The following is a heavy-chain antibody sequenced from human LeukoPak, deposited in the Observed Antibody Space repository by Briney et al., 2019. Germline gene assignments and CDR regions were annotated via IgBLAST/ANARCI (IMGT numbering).Heavy chain of an antibody. Sequence: SEALSLTCTVSGGSINSYYWSWIRQPAGKGLEWIGRIYSGGSTNYNPSLKSRVTMSVDTSKNQFSLKLGSVTAADTAVYYCARDEQGYAYFDYWGQGTLVTVSS. V-gene: IGHV4-4*07. CDR3: ARDEQGYAYFDY. D-gene: IGHD5-18*01. CDR2: IYSGGST. J-gene: IGHJ4*02. CDR1: GGSINSYY.